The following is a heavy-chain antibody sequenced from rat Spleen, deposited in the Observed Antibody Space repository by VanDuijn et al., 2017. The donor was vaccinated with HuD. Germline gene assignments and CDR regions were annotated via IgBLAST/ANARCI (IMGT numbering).Heavy chain of an antibody. J-gene: IGHJ3*01. CDR3: ARNGYYSNYIPNWFAF. D-gene: IGHD1-2*01. CDR1: GLTFSNYY. V-gene: IGHV5-25*01. Sequence: EVPLVESGGGLVQPGRSLKLSCAASGLTFSNYYMAWVRQAPTKGLEWVASISTGGGNTYYRDSVKGRFPNSKDNSESTLYRKMDSRRSEDTASYYCARNGYYSNYIPNWFAFWGQGTLVTVSS. CDR2: ISTGGGNT.